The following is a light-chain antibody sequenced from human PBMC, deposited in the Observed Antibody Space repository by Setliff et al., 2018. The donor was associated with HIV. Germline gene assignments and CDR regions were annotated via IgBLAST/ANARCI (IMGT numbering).Light chain of an antibody. CDR1: SGSIATNY. CDR2: EDN. Sequence: NFMLTQPHSVSESPGKTVTISCTRSSGSIATNYVQWYQQRPGSAPTLVIYEDNQRPSGVPDRFSGSIDSSSNSASLTISGLKTEDEADYYCQSYDTGIHAIFGGGTKVTVL. CDR3: QSYDTGIHAI. V-gene: IGLV6-57*03. J-gene: IGLJ2*01.